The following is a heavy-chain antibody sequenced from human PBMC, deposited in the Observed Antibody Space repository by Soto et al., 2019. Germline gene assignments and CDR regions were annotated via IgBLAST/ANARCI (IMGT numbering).Heavy chain of an antibody. V-gene: IGHV3-21*01. J-gene: IGHJ4*02. CDR3: ARASSSGYYVCFDY. Sequence: GGSLRLSCAASGFTFSSYSMNWVRQAPGKGLEWVSSISSSSSYIYYADSVKGRFTISRDNAKNSLYLQMNSLRAEDTAVYYCARASSSGYYVCFDYWGQGTLVTVSS. CDR1: GFTFSSYS. CDR2: ISSSSSYI. D-gene: IGHD3-22*01.